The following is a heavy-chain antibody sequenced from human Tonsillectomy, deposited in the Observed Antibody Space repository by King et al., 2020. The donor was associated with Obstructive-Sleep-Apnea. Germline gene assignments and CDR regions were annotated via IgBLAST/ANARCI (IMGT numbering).Heavy chain of an antibody. J-gene: IGHJ4*02. CDR2: IRYDANND. Sequence: QLVQSGGGVVQPGGSLRLSCAASGFTFSSYAMHWVRQAPGKGLEWVAFIRYDANNDNYAESVKGRFTISRDNSKYTLFLQMNSLRSEDTAVYYCAIGFMTTVITPHWGQGTLVTVSS. V-gene: IGHV3-30*02. CDR1: GFTFSSYA. D-gene: IGHD4-23*01. CDR3: AIGFMTTVITPH.